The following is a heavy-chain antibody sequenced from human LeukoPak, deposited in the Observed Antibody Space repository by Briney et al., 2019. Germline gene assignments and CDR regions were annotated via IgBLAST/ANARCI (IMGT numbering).Heavy chain of an antibody. CDR2: IYYSGST. D-gene: IGHD3-10*01. CDR1: GGSISSSSYY. J-gene: IGHJ3*02. CDR3: ARRLRGQLDVFDI. V-gene: IGHV4-39*07. Sequence: SETLSLTCTVSGGSISSSSYYWGWIRQPPGKGLEWIGSIYYSGSTYYNPSLKSRVTMSVDTSKNQFSLKLSSVTAADTAVYYCARRLRGQLDVFDIWGQGTMVTVSS.